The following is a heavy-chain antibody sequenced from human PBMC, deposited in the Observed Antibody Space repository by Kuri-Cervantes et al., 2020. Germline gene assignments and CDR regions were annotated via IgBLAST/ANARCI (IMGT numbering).Heavy chain of an antibody. D-gene: IGHD5-24*01. CDR3: ARDLMATLGWFDP. CDR1: GYTFTGYY. J-gene: IGHJ5*02. CDR2: INPNSGGT. V-gene: IGHV1-2*02. Sequence: ASVKVSCKASGYTFTGYYMHWVRQAPGQGLEWMGWINPNSGGTNYAQKFQGRVTMTRDTSISTAYMGLSRLRSDDTAVYYCARDLMATLGWFDPWGQGTLVTVSS.